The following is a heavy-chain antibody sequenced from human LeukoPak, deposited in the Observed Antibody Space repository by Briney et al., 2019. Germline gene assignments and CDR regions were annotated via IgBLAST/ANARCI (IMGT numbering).Heavy chain of an antibody. CDR2: IYYSEST. J-gene: IGHJ4*02. V-gene: IGHV4-39*07. Sequence: SETLSLTCTVSGGSMSSSSYYWGWIRQPPGKGLEWIGSIYYSESTYQNPSLKSRVTISVDTSKNQFSLKLSSVTAADTAVYYCARLKWELRTGFDYWGQGTLVTVSS. D-gene: IGHD1-26*01. CDR1: GGSMSSSSYY. CDR3: ARLKWELRTGFDY.